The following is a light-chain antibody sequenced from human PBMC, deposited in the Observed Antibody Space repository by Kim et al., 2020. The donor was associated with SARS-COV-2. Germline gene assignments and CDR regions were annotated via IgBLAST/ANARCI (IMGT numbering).Light chain of an antibody. Sequence: DIQMTQSPSSLSASVGDRVTIVCRASQDISNHLNWYQQQTGKAPKLLLYAASSLQGGVPSRFSGSESGTEFTLTISSLQPADFATYYCQRTYSTPFTFGPGTTVD. CDR3: QRTYSTPFT. CDR1: QDISNH. V-gene: IGKV1-39*01. CDR2: AAS. J-gene: IGKJ3*01.